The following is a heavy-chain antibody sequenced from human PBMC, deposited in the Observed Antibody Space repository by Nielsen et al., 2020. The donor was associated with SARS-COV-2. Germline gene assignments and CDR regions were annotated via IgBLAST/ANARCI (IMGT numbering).Heavy chain of an antibody. CDR2: ISYDGSNK. D-gene: IGHD1-26*01. Sequence: GGSLRLSCAASGFTFSSYAMHWVRQAPGKGLEWVAVISYDGSNKYYADSVKGRFTISRDNSKNTLYLQMNSLRAEDTAVYYCARDGSYSGIQATHYYYGMDVWGQGTTVTVSS. CDR3: ARDGSYSGIQATHYYYGMDV. V-gene: IGHV3-30-3*01. J-gene: IGHJ6*02. CDR1: GFTFSSYA.